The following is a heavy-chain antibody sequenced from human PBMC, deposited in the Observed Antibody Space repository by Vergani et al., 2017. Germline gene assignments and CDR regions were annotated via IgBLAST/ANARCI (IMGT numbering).Heavy chain of an antibody. J-gene: IGHJ6*02. CDR2: ISSSSTFR. CDR3: AREGVSYYYYYGMDV. Sequence: EVQLVESGGGLVKPGGSLRLSCAASGFSFSTYSMNWVRQAPGKGLEWVSSISSSSTFRYYADSVKGRFTISRDNDKNSLYLQMNSLRDEDTAVYYCAREGVSYYYYYGMDVWGQGTTVTVSS. CDR1: GFSFSTYS. V-gene: IGHV3-21*01. D-gene: IGHD3-16*01.